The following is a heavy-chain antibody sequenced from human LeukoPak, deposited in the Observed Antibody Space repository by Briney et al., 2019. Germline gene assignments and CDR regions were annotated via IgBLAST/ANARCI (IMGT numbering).Heavy chain of an antibody. Sequence: ASVKVSCKASGGTFISYAISWVRQAPGQGLEWMGGIIPIFGTANYAQKFQGRVTITADESTSTAYMELSSLRSEDTAVYYCARDRPSITIFGVVPYGMDVWGQGTTVTVSS. CDR1: GGTFISYA. V-gene: IGHV1-69*13. D-gene: IGHD3-3*01. J-gene: IGHJ6*02. CDR3: ARDRPSITIFGVVPYGMDV. CDR2: IIPIFGTA.